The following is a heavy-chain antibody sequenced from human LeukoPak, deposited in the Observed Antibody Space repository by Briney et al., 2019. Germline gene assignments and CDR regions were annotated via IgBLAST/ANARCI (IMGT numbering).Heavy chain of an antibody. CDR3: AKKSSTYGSGSYPLDY. CDR2: ISGSGGST. Sequence: GGSLRLSCAASGFTFSSYAMSWVRQAPGKGLEWVSAISGSGGSTYYADSVKGRFTISRDNSKNTLYLQMNSLRAEDTAVYYCAKKSSTYGSGSYPLDYWGQGTLVTVSS. V-gene: IGHV3-23*01. D-gene: IGHD3-10*01. CDR1: GFTFSSYA. J-gene: IGHJ4*02.